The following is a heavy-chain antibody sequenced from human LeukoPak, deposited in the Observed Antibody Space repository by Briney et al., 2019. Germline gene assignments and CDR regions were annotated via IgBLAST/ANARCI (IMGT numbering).Heavy chain of an antibody. CDR3: AKSNGYGLIDI. V-gene: IGHV4-34*01. Sequence: SETLSLTCAVYGGSFTDCYWSWIRQPPGKGLEWIGDINHGEDSKYNPSLKSRVSMSVDTSKNQVSLTLTSVTAADTAVYYCAKSNGYGLIDIWGQGTMVTVSS. CDR2: INHGEDS. D-gene: IGHD3-22*01. CDR1: GGSFTDCY. J-gene: IGHJ3*02.